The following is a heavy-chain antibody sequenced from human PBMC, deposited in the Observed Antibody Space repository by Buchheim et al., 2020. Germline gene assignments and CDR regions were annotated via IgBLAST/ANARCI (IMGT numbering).Heavy chain of an antibody. D-gene: IGHD1-26*01. J-gene: IGHJ6*02. CDR1: GFTFSSYA. CDR3: AKDMGGVGADYYYGIDV. Sequence: EVQLLESGGGLVQPGGSLRLSCAASGFTFSSYAMSWVRQAPGKGLKWVSTISGSGGSTYYTDSVKGRFTISRDNSKNTLYLQMNSLRAEDTAVYYCAKDMGGVGADYYYGIDVWGQGTT. CDR2: ISGSGGST. V-gene: IGHV3-23*01.